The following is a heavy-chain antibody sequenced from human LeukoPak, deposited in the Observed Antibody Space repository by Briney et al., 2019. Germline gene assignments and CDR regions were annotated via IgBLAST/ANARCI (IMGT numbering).Heavy chain of an antibody. J-gene: IGHJ4*02. D-gene: IGHD3-22*01. V-gene: IGHV3-30*03. CDR3: ARSDSGYYYYVDY. CDR1: GFTFSSYW. CDR2: ISYDGSNK. Sequence: GGSLRLSCAASGFTFSSYWMSWVRQAPGKGLEWVSVISYDGSNKYYADSVKGRFTISRDNSKNTMYLQMNSLRAEDTAVYYCARSDSGYYYYVDYWGQGTLVTVSS.